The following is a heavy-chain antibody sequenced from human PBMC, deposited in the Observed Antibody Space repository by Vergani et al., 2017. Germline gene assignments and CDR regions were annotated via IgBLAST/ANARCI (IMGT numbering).Heavy chain of an antibody. CDR1: GFTFSSYA. CDR3: ARGRIEYSSSSGTFDY. D-gene: IGHD6-6*01. CDR2: ISGSGGST. Sequence: EVQLLESGGGLVQPGGSLRLSCAASGFTFSSYAMSWVRQAPGKGLEWVSAISGSGGSTYYADSVKGRFTLSRDNSKNTLYLQMNSLRAEDTAVYYCARGRIEYSSSSGTFDYWGQGTLVTVSS. J-gene: IGHJ4*02. V-gene: IGHV3-23*01.